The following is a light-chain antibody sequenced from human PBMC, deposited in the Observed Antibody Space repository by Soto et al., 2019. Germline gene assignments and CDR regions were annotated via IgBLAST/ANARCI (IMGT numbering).Light chain of an antibody. V-gene: IGKV3-11*01. J-gene: IGKJ3*01. CDR3: QQYGASPFT. Sequence: EIVLTQSPATLSLSPGERATLSCRASQSVSSYLAWYQQKPGQAPRLLIYDASNRATGIPDRFSATGSGTDFSLTISGVEPEDSAVYYCQQYGASPFTFGPGTRLEI. CDR2: DAS. CDR1: QSVSSY.